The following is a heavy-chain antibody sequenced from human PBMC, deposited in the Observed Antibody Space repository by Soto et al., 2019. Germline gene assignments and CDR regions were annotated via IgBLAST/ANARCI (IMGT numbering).Heavy chain of an antibody. V-gene: IGHV3-30*03. CDR2: ISYDGSNK. CDR3: RVQWFGESPADGDAFDI. D-gene: IGHD3-10*01. J-gene: IGHJ3*02. Sequence: QVQLVESGGGVVQPGRSLRLSCAASGFTFSNYGMHWVRQAPAKGLEWGAVISYDGSNKYYADSVKGRFTISRDNSRNTLYLQMNSLRAEDTAVYYVRVQWFGESPADGDAFDIWGQGTMVTVSS. CDR1: GFTFSNYG.